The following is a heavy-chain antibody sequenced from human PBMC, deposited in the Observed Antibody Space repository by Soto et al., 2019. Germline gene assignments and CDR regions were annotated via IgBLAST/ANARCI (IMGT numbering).Heavy chain of an antibody. Sequence: QVQLVESGGGVVQPGRSLRLSCAASGFTFSTHAMHWVRQAPGKGLECVAIVSFDGSNKYYADSVKGRFTISRDNSKNTLYLQKSGLTTEDTAVYYLSRDQTRITTTGGGRIDHWGQGTLVNVSS. CDR2: VSFDGSNK. D-gene: IGHD1-20*01. CDR1: GFTFSTHA. V-gene: IGHV3-30-3*01. J-gene: IGHJ4*02. CDR3: SRDQTRITTTGGGRIDH.